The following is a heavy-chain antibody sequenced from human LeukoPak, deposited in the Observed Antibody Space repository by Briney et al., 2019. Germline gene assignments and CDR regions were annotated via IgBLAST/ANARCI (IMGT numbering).Heavy chain of an antibody. CDR3: ARRSGIAVAGAFDY. J-gene: IGHJ4*02. CDR1: GFTSSNFA. CDR2: ISGSGGTT. D-gene: IGHD6-19*01. Sequence: PGGSLRLSCAASGFTSSNFAMSWVRQAPGKGLEWVSGISGSGGTTYYADSVKGRFTISRDNSKNTLYLQMNSLTAEDTAVYYCARRSGIAVAGAFDYWGQGTLVTVSS. V-gene: IGHV3-23*01.